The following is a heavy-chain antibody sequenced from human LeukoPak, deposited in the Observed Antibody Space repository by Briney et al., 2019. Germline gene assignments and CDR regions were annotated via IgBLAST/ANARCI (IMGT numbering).Heavy chain of an antibody. CDR3: AKGKREWELLPFDY. J-gene: IGHJ4*02. V-gene: IGHV3-23*01. D-gene: IGHD1-26*01. CDR1: GFTFTNYA. CDR2: ISGPGGNT. Sequence: PGGSLRLSCTASGFTFTNYAMTWVRQAPGKGLEWVSAISGPGGNTYYTDSVKGRFTISRDNSKNTLYLEMNSLRAEDTALYYCAKGKREWELLPFDYWGQGTLVTVSS.